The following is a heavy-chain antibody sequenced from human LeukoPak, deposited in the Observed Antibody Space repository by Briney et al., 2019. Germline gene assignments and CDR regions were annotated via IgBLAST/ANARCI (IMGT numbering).Heavy chain of an antibody. CDR1: GFTFSSYS. D-gene: IGHD3-9*01. Sequence: GGSLRLSCAASGFTFSSYSMNWVRQAPGKGLEWVSSISSSSSYIYYADSVKGRFTISRDNAKNSLYPQMNSLRAEDTAVYYCARDLYYDILTGINPGDYWGQGTLVTVSS. J-gene: IGHJ4*02. CDR3: ARDLYYDILTGINPGDY. CDR2: ISSSSSYI. V-gene: IGHV3-21*01.